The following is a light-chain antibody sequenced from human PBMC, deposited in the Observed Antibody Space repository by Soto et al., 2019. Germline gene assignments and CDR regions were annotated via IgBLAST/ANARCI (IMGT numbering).Light chain of an antibody. CDR2: SSS. J-gene: IGKJ1*01. CDR1: ESISNY. V-gene: IGKV1-39*01. CDR3: PQSYKNPRT. Sequence: DIQLTQSPSSLSASVGDRVSITCRASESISNYLNWYQQKPGKAPKLLIYSSSTLQGAVPSRFSGRGSGTDFTLTISGLQPEDSAFYWCPQSYKNPRTFGQGTNVEIK.